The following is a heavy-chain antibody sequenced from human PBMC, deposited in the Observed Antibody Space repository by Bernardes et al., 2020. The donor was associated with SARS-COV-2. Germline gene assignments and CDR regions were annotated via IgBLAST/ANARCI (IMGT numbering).Heavy chain of an antibody. CDR1: GGSFSGYY. V-gene: IGHV4-34*01. D-gene: IGHD1-26*01. J-gene: IGHJ4*02. CDR3: ARGHWSSGSL. CDR2: INHSGST. Sequence: SETLSLTCAVYGGSFSGYYWSWIRQPPGKGLEWIGEINHSGSTNYNPSLKSRVTISVDTSKNQFSLKLSSVTAADTAVYYCARGHWSSGSLWGQGTLVTVSS.